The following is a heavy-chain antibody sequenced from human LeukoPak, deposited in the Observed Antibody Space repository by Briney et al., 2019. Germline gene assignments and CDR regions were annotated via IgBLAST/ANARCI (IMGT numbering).Heavy chain of an antibody. D-gene: IGHD6-19*01. V-gene: IGHV4-4*07. Sequence: SETLSLTCTVSGGSISDYYWSWIRQPAGKGLEWIGRTHTSGSTNYNPSLKSRVTISVDTSKNQFSLKLSSVTAADTAVYYCARQVAGTDAFDIWGQGTMVTVSS. CDR3: ARQVAGTDAFDI. CDR2: THTSGST. CDR1: GGSISDYY. J-gene: IGHJ3*02.